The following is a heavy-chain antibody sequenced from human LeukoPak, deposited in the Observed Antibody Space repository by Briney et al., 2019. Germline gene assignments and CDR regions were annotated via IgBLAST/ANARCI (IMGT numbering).Heavy chain of an antibody. J-gene: IGHJ5*02. CDR3: MXXXSGNWFDP. Sequence: ASVTVSCKASGYTFTSYYMHWVRQAPGQGLDWMGIINPSGGSTSYAQKFQGRVTMTRDMSTSTVDMELSSLRSEDTAVYYCMXXXSGNWFDPWGQGTLVTVSS. CDR1: GYTFTSYY. D-gene: IGHD6-25*01. V-gene: IGHV1-46*01. CDR2: INPSGGST.